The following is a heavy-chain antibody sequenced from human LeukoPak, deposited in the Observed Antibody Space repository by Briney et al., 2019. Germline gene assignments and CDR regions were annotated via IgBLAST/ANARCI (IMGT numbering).Heavy chain of an antibody. V-gene: IGHV4-39*01. CDR1: GGSISSSSYY. J-gene: IGHJ5*02. Sequence: SETLSLTCTVSGGSISSSSYYWGWIRQPPGKGLEWIGSIYYSRTTSYYPSLKIPVTISVDTSKTQFSLKLSSVTAADTAVYYCARRQDSSSWYYRHSETWFDPWGQGTLVTVSS. CDR2: IYYSRTT. D-gene: IGHD6-13*01. CDR3: ARRQDSSSWYYRHSETWFDP.